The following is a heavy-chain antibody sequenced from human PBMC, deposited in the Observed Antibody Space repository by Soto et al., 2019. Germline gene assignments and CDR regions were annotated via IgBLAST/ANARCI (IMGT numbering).Heavy chain of an antibody. Sequence: QVQLVQSGAEVKKPGASVKVSCKASGYTFTSYGISWVRQAPGQGLEWMGWISAYNGNTNYAQKLQGRVTRTTDTSTSKTYMELRSLRSDDTAVYYCERDRYYGSGIHSSNWFDPWGQGTLVTVSS. CDR2: ISAYNGNT. J-gene: IGHJ5*02. CDR3: ERDRYYGSGIHSSNWFDP. V-gene: IGHV1-18*01. D-gene: IGHD3-10*01. CDR1: GYTFTSYG.